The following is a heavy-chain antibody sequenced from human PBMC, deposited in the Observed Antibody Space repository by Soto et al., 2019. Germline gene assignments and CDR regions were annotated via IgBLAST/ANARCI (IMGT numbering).Heavy chain of an antibody. CDR1: GYSISSGYY. J-gene: IGHJ4*02. D-gene: IGHD3-22*01. CDR2: IYHSGST. V-gene: IGHV4-38-2*01. CDR3: ARGWVVNTLDY. Sequence: SETLSLTCAVSGYSISSGYYWGWIRQPPGKGLEWIGSIYHSGSTYYNPSLKSRVTISVDTSKNQFSLKLSSVTAADTAVYYCARGWVVNTLDYWGQGTLVTVSS.